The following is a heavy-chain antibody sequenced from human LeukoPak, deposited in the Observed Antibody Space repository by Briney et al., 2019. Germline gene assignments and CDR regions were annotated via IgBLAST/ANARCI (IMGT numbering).Heavy chain of an antibody. J-gene: IGHJ4*02. CDR2: INPSGGST. CDR1: GYTFTSYG. CDR3: ARKVDIAAAGPLDY. Sequence: ASVKVSCKASGYTFTSYGISWVRQAPGQGLEGMGIINPSGGSTSYAQKFQGRITVTRDTSTSTVYMELSSLRSEDTAVYYCARKVDIAAAGPLDYWGQGTLVTVSS. V-gene: IGHV1-46*01. D-gene: IGHD6-13*01.